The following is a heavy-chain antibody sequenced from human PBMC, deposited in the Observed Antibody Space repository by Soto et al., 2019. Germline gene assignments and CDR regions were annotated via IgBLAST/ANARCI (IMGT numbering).Heavy chain of an antibody. CDR2: ISYDGSNK. CDR3: ARGDDSSGYYYGVYYYYGMDV. J-gene: IGHJ6*02. V-gene: IGHV3-30-3*01. D-gene: IGHD3-22*01. CDR1: GFTFSSYA. Sequence: QVQLVESGGGVVQPGRSLRLSCAASGFTFSSYAMHWVRQAPGKGLEWVAVISYDGSNKYYADSVKGRFTISRDNSKNTLYLQMNSLRAEYTAVYYCARGDDSSGYYYGVYYYYGMDVWGQGTTVTVSS.